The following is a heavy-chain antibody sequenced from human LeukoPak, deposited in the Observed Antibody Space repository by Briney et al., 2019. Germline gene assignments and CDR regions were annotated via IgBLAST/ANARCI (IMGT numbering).Heavy chain of an antibody. J-gene: IGHJ5*02. V-gene: IGHV4-34*01. CDR3: ARAPRCCSSTSCLGYWFDP. Sequence: PSETLSLTCAVYGGSSSGYYWSWIRQPPGKGVEWIGEINHSGSTNYNPSLKSRVTISVDTSKNQFSLKLSSVTAADTAVYYCARAPRCCSSTSCLGYWFDPWGQGTLVTVSS. D-gene: IGHD2-2*01. CDR1: GGSSSGYY. CDR2: INHSGST.